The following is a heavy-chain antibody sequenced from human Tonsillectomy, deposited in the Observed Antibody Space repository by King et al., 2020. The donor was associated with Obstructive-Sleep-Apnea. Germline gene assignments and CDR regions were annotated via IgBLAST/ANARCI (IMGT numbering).Heavy chain of an antibody. J-gene: IGHJ4*02. Sequence: VQLVESGGGLVQPGGSLRLSCAASGFTFSNYDMHWVRQATGKGLEWVSLIGTSGDTYYPGSVKGRFTISRENAKNRLYLQMNSLRAGDTAVYYCVREATDGFDSWGQGTLVTVSS. D-gene: IGHD5-12*01. CDR2: IGTSGDT. V-gene: IGHV3-13*01. CDR3: VREATDGFDS. CDR1: GFTFSNYD.